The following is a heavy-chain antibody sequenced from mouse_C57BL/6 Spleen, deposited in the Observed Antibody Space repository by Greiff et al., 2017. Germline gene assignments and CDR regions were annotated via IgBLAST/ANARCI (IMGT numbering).Heavy chain of an antibody. CDR2: IDPETGGT. D-gene: IGHD1-1*01. Sequence: VKLVESGAELVRPGASVTLSCKASGYTFTDYEMHWVKQTPVHGLEWIGAIDPETGGTAYNQKFKGKAILTADKSSSTAYMELRSLTSEDSAVYYCTRIYYYGSSYFDVWGTGTTVTVSS. J-gene: IGHJ1*03. CDR1: GYTFTDYE. V-gene: IGHV1-15*01. CDR3: TRIYYYGSSYFDV.